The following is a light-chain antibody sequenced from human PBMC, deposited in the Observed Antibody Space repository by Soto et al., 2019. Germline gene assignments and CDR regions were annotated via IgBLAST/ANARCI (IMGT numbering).Light chain of an antibody. CDR2: AAS. Sequence: IQMTQSPSTLSASVGDRVTITCRASQSISIWLAWYQQKPGKAPKILIFAASNLQSGVPSRFSGSGVGTHFTLTISGLQPEDFATYYCQQSYNNFPLTFGGGTKVDIK. J-gene: IGKJ4*01. V-gene: IGKV1-39*01. CDR3: QQSYNNFPLT. CDR1: QSISIW.